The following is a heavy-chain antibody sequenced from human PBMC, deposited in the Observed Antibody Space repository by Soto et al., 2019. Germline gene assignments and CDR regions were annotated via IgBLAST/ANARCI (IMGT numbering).Heavy chain of an antibody. CDR1: GYTYTRYH. Sequence: APVNVSCKASGYTYTRYHINWVRQTTGQGLEWMGWMNPNSGNTGYAQKFQGRVTMTRNTSISTAYMELSSLRSEDTAVYYCARTQRLRRHNWFDPWGQGTLVTVSS. J-gene: IGHJ5*02. V-gene: IGHV1-8*01. D-gene: IGHD4-17*01. CDR3: ARTQRLRRHNWFDP. CDR2: MNPNSGNT.